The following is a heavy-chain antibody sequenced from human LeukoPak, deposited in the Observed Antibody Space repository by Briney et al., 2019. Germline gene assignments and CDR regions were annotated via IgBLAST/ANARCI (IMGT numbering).Heavy chain of an antibody. CDR2: IYYSGST. CDR1: GGSISSGDYY. Sequence: SQTLSLTCTVSGGSISSGDYYWSWIRQPPGKGLEWIGYIYYSGSTYYNPSLKSRLTISVDTSKNQFSLKLSSVTAADTAVYYCAREKSRGGPYDSSGYSNAFDIWGQGTMVTVSS. V-gene: IGHV4-30-4*01. J-gene: IGHJ3*02. D-gene: IGHD3-22*01. CDR3: AREKSRGGPYDSSGYSNAFDI.